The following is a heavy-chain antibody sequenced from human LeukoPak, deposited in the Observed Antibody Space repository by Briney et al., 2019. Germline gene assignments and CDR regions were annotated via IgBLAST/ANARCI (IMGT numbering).Heavy chain of an antibody. CDR2: ISYDGSNK. Sequence: GGSLRLSCAASGFTFSSYSMNWVRQAPGKGLEWVAVISYDGSNKYYADSVKGRFTISRDNSKNTLYLQMNSLRAEDTAVYYCAKLPIPLEVTILDYWGQGTLVTVSS. CDR3: AKLPIPLEVTILDY. J-gene: IGHJ4*02. V-gene: IGHV3-30*18. CDR1: GFTFSSYS. D-gene: IGHD2-21*02.